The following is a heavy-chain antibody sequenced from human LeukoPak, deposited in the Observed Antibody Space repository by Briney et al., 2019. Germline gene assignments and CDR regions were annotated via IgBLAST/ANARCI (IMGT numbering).Heavy chain of an antibody. D-gene: IGHD1-26*01. V-gene: IGHV4-31*03. J-gene: IGHJ4*02. CDR3: ARGTKWEPIDY. CDR1: GGSISSGGYY. Sequence: SETLSLTCTVSGGSISSGGYYWSWIRQHPGKGLEWIGYTYYSGSTYYNPSLKSRATISVDTSKNQFSLKLSSVTAADTAVYYCARGTKWEPIDYWGQGTLVTVSS. CDR2: TYYSGST.